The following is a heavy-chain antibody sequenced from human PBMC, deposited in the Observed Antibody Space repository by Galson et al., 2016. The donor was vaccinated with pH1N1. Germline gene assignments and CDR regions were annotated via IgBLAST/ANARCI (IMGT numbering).Heavy chain of an antibody. Sequence: SVKVSCKASGYTFTGHYMHWVRQAPGRGLEWMGWINPENGDTKYAQKFQDRVTMTRDTSNSTAYMEVNRMTSDDTAVYYCARIIRYSIWLDPWGQGTLVTVSS. J-gene: IGHJ5*02. CDR1: GYTFTGHY. D-gene: IGHD2-21*01. CDR2: INPENGDT. CDR3: ARIIRYSIWLDP. V-gene: IGHV1-2*02.